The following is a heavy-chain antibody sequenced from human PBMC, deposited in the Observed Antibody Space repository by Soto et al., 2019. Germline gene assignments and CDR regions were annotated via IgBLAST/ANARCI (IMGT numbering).Heavy chain of an antibody. V-gene: IGHV1-69*01. Sequence: QVQLVQSGAEVKKPGSSVKVSCKASGGTFSDYTITWVRQAPGQGLEWMGGIIPILGSAKYAQKFQGRVTITADESTSTAYMELSSLRYEDTAVYYCARDRITGTTYDYCGQGTLVTVSS. CDR3: ARDRITGTTYDY. CDR1: GGTFSDYT. J-gene: IGHJ4*02. CDR2: IIPILGSA. D-gene: IGHD1-20*01.